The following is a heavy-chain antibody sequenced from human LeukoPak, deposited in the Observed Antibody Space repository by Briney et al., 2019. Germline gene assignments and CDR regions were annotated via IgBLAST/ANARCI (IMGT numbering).Heavy chain of an antibody. J-gene: IGHJ3*02. D-gene: IGHD6-13*01. CDR2: INPSGGST. Sequence: GASVKVSCKSYGYTFTSCFMHWVRQAPGQGLEWMGIINPSGGSTNYAQKFQGRVTMTRDTSISTAYMELSRLRSDDTAVYYCARTYSRVLDDAFDIWGQGTMVTVSS. CDR3: ARTYSRVLDDAFDI. CDR1: GYTFTSCF. V-gene: IGHV1-46*01.